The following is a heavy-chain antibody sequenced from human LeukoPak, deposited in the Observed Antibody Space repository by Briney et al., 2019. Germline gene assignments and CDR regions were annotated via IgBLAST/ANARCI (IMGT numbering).Heavy chain of an antibody. CDR3: ARSVPAAGSDY. CDR1: GFTFSNYS. J-gene: IGHJ4*02. D-gene: IGHD2-21*02. CDR2: INSRSDTI. Sequence: GGPLRLSCAASGFTFSNYSMNGVRQAPGEGLEWVSYINSRSDTIYYGDSVKGRFTVSRDNAKNSLYLQINRLRAEDTAIYYCARSVPAAGSDYWGQGTLVIVSS. V-gene: IGHV3-48*04.